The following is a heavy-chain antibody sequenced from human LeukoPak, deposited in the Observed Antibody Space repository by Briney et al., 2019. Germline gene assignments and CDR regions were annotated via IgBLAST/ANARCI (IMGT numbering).Heavy chain of an antibody. J-gene: IGHJ4*02. CDR1: GFTFSSYS. V-gene: IGHV3-21*01. D-gene: IGHD4-23*01. CDR3: ARDPFSTYGGTRYYFDY. CDR2: ISSSSSYI. Sequence: GGSLRLSCAASGFTFSSYSMNWVRQAPGKGLEWVSSISSSSSYIYYADSVKGRFTISRDNAKNSLYLQMNSLRAEDAAVYYCARDPFSTYGGTRYYFDYWGQGTLVTVSS.